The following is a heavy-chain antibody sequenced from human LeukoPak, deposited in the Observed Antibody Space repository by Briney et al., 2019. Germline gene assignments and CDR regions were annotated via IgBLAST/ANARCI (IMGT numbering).Heavy chain of an antibody. CDR1: GFTFSSYA. J-gene: IGHJ4*02. V-gene: IGHV3-23*01. CDR2: ISGSGGNT. Sequence: GSLRLSCATSGFTFSSYAMSWVRQAPEKGLEWVSAISGSGGNTDYADSVKGRFTISRDNSKNTLYLQMNSLRAEDTAVYYCARNTHYDFWSDYLYYFDYWGQGTLVTVSS. CDR3: ARNTHYDFWSDYLYYFDY. D-gene: IGHD3-3*01.